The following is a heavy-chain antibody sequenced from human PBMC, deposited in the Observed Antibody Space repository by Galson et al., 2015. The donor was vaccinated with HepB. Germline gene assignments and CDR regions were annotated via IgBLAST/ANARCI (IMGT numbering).Heavy chain of an antibody. CDR1: GYTFTSYG. D-gene: IGHD3/OR15-3a*01. CDR2: ISAYNGNT. Sequence: QSGAEVKKPGASVKVSCKASGYTFTSYGISWVRQAPGQGLEWMGWISAYNGNTNYAQKFQGRVTITRDTSASTAYMELSSLRSEDTAVYYCARTLSFGLVILDYWGQGTLVTVSS. V-gene: IGHV1-18*04. J-gene: IGHJ4*02. CDR3: ARTLSFGLVILDY.